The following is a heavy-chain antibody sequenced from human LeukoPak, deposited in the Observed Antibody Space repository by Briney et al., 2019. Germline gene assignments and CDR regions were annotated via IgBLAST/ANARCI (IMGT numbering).Heavy chain of an antibody. CDR2: IYYSGST. CDR3: ARITYYYDSSGYSYYFDY. D-gene: IGHD3-22*01. CDR1: GGSISSYY. J-gene: IGHJ4*02. Sequence: SETLSLTCTVSGGSISSYYWSWIRQPPGKGLEWIGYIYYSGSTNYNPSLKSRVTLSVDTSKNQFSLKLSSVTAADTAVYYCARITYYYDSSGYSYYFDYWGQGTLVTVSS. V-gene: IGHV4-59*01.